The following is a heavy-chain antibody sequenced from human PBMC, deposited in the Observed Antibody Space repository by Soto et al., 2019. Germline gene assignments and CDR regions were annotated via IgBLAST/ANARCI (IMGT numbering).Heavy chain of an antibody. D-gene: IGHD3-16*02. CDR3: ANSGMITFGGVIVLDAFDI. CDR2: ISGSGGST. Sequence: GGSLRLSCAASGFTFSSYAMSWVRQAPGKGLEWVSAISGSGGSTYYADSVKGRFTISRDNSKNTLYLQMNSLRAEDTAVYYCANSGMITFGGVIVLDAFDIWGQGTMVTGSS. CDR1: GFTFSSYA. V-gene: IGHV3-23*01. J-gene: IGHJ3*02.